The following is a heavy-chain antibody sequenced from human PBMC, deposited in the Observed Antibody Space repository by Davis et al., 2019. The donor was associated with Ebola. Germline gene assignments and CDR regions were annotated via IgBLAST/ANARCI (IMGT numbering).Heavy chain of an antibody. Sequence: AASVKVSCKASGYSFISDGINWVRQAPGQGLEWMGWISTYNGNTTYAQKFQGRVTMTADTSTATAYMELRSLRSDDTAVYYCAKVFTIFGVVSRISAGYFDYWGQGTLVTVSS. CDR1: GYSFISDG. CDR2: ISTYNGNT. V-gene: IGHV1-18*04. CDR3: AKVFTIFGVVSRISAGYFDY. D-gene: IGHD3-3*01. J-gene: IGHJ4*02.